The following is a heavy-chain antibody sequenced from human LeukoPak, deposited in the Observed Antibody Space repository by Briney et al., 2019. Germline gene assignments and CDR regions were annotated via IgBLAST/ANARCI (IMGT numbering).Heavy chain of an antibody. CDR3: ASNTYYDFWSGYYTGNHYYYYMDV. CDR1: GGSFSGYY. V-gene: IGHV4-34*01. D-gene: IGHD3-3*01. J-gene: IGHJ6*03. Sequence: PSETLSLTCAVYGGSFSGYYWSWIRQPPGKGLEWIGEINHSGSTNYNPSLKSRVTISVDTSKNQFSLKLSSVTAADTAVYYCASNTYYDFWSGYYTGNHYYYYMDVWGKGTTVTVSS. CDR2: INHSGST.